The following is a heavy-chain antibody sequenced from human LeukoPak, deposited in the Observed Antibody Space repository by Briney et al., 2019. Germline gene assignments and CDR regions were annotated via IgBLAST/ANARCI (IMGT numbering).Heavy chain of an antibody. Sequence: GASLKVSCKTSGYTFISYGISWVRQAPGQGLEWMGWISAYNGNTNYAQKPQGRVTMTTDTSTSTAYMELRSLRSDDTAVYYCARDNGLEMATSFYWGQGTLVTVSS. V-gene: IGHV1-18*01. CDR1: GYTFISYG. CDR3: ARDNGLEMATSFY. D-gene: IGHD5-24*01. J-gene: IGHJ4*02. CDR2: ISAYNGNT.